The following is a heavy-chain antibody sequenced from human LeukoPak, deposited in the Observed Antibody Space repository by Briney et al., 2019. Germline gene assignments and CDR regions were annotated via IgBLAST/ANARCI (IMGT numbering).Heavy chain of an antibody. CDR1: GFTFSTYA. Sequence: PGGSLRLSCAASGFTFSTYAVNWVRQAPGKGLEWVSAISGSGGSTYYADSVKGRFTISRDNSKNTLYLQMNSLRAEDTAVYYCAKDAEVLEWLFPPDYWGQGTLVTVSS. CDR3: AKDAEVLEWLFPPDY. J-gene: IGHJ4*02. CDR2: ISGSGGST. V-gene: IGHV3-23*01. D-gene: IGHD3-3*01.